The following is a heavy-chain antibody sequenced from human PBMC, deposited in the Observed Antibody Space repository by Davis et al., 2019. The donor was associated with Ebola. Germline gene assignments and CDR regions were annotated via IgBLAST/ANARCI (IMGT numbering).Heavy chain of an antibody. D-gene: IGHD6-6*01. Sequence: GESLKISCKGSGNSFSSHWIGWVRQMPGKGLEWMGIIYPGDSDTRYSPSFQGQVTISADKSISTAYLQWSSLKASDTAMYYCARLDGPYSSSPWYFDYWGQGTLVTVSS. CDR2: IYPGDSDT. V-gene: IGHV5-51*01. CDR3: ARLDGPYSSSPWYFDY. J-gene: IGHJ4*02. CDR1: GNSFSSHW.